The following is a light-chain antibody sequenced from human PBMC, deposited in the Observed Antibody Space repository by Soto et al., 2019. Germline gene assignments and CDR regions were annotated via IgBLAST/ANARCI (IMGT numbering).Light chain of an antibody. CDR3: CSYAGTATSV. CDR1: SSDVGSYNL. V-gene: IGLV2-23*02. CDR2: EVS. J-gene: IGLJ2*01. Sequence: QSVLTQPASVSGSPGQSITISCTGTSSDVGSYNLVSWYQQLPGKAPKLMISEVSKRPSGVSDRFSGSKSGNTASLTISGLQAEDEADYYCCSYAGTATSVFGGGTKVTVL.